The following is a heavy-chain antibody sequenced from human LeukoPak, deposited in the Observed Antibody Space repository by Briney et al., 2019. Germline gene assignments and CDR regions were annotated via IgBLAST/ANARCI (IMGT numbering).Heavy chain of an antibody. CDR1: GASTASHY. D-gene: IGHD5-18*01. CDR3: ATSKRGSTYGYFDF. CDR2: MFDTVST. Sequence: SSETLSLTCTVSGASTASHYWTWVRQPPGKELEWIAYMFDTVSTKSNPSLKSRLTLSVDTSKKQLSLRLSSVTAADTAVYYCATSKRGSTYGYFDFWGQGIKVTVSS. J-gene: IGHJ4*02. V-gene: IGHV4-59*11.